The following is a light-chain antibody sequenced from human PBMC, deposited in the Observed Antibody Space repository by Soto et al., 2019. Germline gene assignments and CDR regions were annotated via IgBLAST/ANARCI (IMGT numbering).Light chain of an antibody. CDR3: SSYTSSSTLD. Sequence: QSVLTQPASVSGCPGQSITISCTGTSSDVGGYNYVSWYQQHPGKAPKLMIYDVSNRPSGVSNRFSGSKSGNTASLTISGLQAEDEADYYCSSYTSSSTLDFGTGTKVTVL. CDR1: SSDVGGYNY. J-gene: IGLJ1*01. CDR2: DVS. V-gene: IGLV2-14*01.